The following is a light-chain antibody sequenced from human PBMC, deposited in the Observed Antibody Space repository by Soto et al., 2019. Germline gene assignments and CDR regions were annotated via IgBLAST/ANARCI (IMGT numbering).Light chain of an antibody. CDR2: DVS. J-gene: IGLJ1*01. V-gene: IGLV2-11*01. CDR3: SSYAGSSNFPYV. CDR1: STDVGGYTH. Sequence: QSALTQPRSVSGSPGQSVTISCTGISTDVGGYTHVSWYQQRPDKAPKLIISDVSQRPSGVPDRFSGSKSGNTASLTVSGLQAEDEADYYCSSYAGSSNFPYVFGTGTKLTVL.